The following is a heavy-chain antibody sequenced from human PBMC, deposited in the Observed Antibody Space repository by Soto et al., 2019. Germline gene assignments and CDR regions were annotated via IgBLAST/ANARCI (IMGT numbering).Heavy chain of an antibody. D-gene: IGHD6-6*01. V-gene: IGHV1-69*01. CDR2: IIPIFGTA. Sequence: QVQLVQSGAEVKKPGSSVKVSCKASGGTFSSYAISWVRQAPGQGLEWMGGIIPIFGTANYAQKFQGRVTITADESTSTAYMELSSLRSEDTAVYYCASCSWARIAARPDYYYYYGMDVWGQGTTVTVSS. J-gene: IGHJ6*02. CDR1: GGTFSSYA. CDR3: ASCSWARIAARPDYYYYYGMDV.